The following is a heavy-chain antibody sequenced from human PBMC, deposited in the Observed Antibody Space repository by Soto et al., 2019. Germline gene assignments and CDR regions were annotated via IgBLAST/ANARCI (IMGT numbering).Heavy chain of an antibody. CDR1: GGIFRRHP. Sequence: QVQLVQSGAEVKKPGSSVKVSCKTSGGIFRRHPIDWVRQAPGQGLEWMGGIVPQLGRVIYPRDFQGRVTIYADKLTNTSYLELSGLTSEDTAVYYCARPRTYDYESSSYYGHQFDDWGQGTLVTVSS. V-gene: IGHV1-69*06. CDR3: ARPRTYDYESSSYYGHQFDD. D-gene: IGHD3-22*01. J-gene: IGHJ4*02. CDR2: IVPQLGRV.